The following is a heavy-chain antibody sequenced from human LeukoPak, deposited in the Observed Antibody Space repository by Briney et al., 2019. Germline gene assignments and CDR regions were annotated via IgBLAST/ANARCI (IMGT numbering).Heavy chain of an antibody. V-gene: IGHV1-18*01. Sequence: ASVKVSCKASGYTFTSYGISWVRQAPGQGLEWMGWISAYSGDTNYAQKFQGRATMTTDTSTSTAYMELRSLRSDDTAVYYCARLAAEYGMDVWGQGTTVTVSS. CDR3: ARLAAEYGMDV. D-gene: IGHD6-13*01. CDR2: ISAYSGDT. J-gene: IGHJ6*02. CDR1: GYTFTSYG.